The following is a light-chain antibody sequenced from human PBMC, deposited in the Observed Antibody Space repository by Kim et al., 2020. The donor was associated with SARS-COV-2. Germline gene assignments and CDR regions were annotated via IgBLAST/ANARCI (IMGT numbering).Light chain of an antibody. CDR1: ALPKQY. Sequence: TGQTARITCSGDALPKQYAYWYQQKPGQAPVLVIYKDSERPSGIPERFSGSSSGTTVTLTISGVQAEDEADYYCQSADSSGTYVVFGGGTQLTVL. CDR2: KDS. CDR3: QSADSSGTYVV. J-gene: IGLJ2*01. V-gene: IGLV3-25*03.